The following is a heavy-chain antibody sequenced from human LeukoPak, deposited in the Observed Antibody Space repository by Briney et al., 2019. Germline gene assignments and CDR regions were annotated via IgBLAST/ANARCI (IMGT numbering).Heavy chain of an antibody. CDR2: ISGSGGST. V-gene: IGHV3-23*01. CDR1: GFTVSSNY. Sequence: GGSLRLSCAASGFTVSSNYMSWVRQAPGKGLEWVSAISGSGGSTYYADSVKGRFTISRDNSKNTLYLQMNSLRAEDTAVYYCARSIAVAATPDYYYYMDVWGKGTTVTVSS. CDR3: ARSIAVAATPDYYYYMDV. D-gene: IGHD2-15*01. J-gene: IGHJ6*03.